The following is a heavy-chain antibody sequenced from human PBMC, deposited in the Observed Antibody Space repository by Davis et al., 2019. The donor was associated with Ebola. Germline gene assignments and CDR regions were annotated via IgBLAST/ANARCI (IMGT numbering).Heavy chain of an antibody. CDR1: GFTFSSYG. V-gene: IGHV3-30*18. D-gene: IGHD1-26*01. J-gene: IGHJ4*02. CDR3: AKDRSRAPVLAPIDY. CDR2: LSYDGSNK. Sequence: GESLKISCAASGFTFSSYGMHWVRQAPGKGLEWLAVLSYDGSNKYYADSVKGRFTISIDNSKNTLYLQMNSLRAEDTAVYYCAKDRSRAPVLAPIDYWGQGTLVTVSS.